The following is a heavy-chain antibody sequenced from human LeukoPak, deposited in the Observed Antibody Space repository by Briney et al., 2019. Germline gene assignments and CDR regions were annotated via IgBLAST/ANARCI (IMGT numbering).Heavy chain of an antibody. Sequence: QAGGSLRLSCAASGFTFSNYWMHWVRQAPGKGLVWVSRVDNDGSGTMYADSVRGRFTISRDNAKNTVYLQMNSLRDEDTAVYYCVRSQRGYSYGEHWGRGPPVTVSS. CDR2: VDNDGSGT. CDR1: GFTFSNYW. D-gene: IGHD5-18*01. J-gene: IGHJ4*02. V-gene: IGHV3-74*03. CDR3: VRSQRGYSYGEH.